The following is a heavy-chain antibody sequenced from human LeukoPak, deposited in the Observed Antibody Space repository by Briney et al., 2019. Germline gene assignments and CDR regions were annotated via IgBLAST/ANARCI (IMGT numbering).Heavy chain of an antibody. J-gene: IGHJ4*02. CDR2: INPYSGDT. Sequence: GASVKVSCKTSGYTFTGYYMHWVRQAPGQGLEWMGRINPYSGDTNYAQNFQGRVTMTRDTSISTAYMELSGLRSDDTAVYYCARVGRESSTGWLDYWGQGTLVTVSS. CDR3: ARVGRESSTGWLDY. D-gene: IGHD6-19*01. CDR1: GYTFTGYY. V-gene: IGHV1-2*06.